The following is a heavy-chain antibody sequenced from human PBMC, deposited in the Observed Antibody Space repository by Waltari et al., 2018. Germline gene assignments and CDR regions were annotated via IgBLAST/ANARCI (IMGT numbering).Heavy chain of an antibody. CDR1: GGSFSGYY. D-gene: IGHD1-1*01. CDR2: INHSGST. V-gene: IGHV4-34*01. J-gene: IGHJ6*02. Sequence: QVQLQQWGAGLLKPSETLSLTCAVYGGSFSGYYWSWIRQPPGKGLEWIGEINHSGSTNYIPSLKSRVTISVDTSKNQFSLKLSSVTAADTAVYYCARHVGRKNWNDRGMDVWGQGTTVTVSS. CDR3: ARHVGRKNWNDRGMDV.